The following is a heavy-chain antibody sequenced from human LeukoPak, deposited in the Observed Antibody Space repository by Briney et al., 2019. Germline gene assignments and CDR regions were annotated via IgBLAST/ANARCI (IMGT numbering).Heavy chain of an antibody. V-gene: IGHV3-48*01. CDR2: ISSSSSTI. Sequence: PGGSLRLSCAASGFTFSSYSMNWVRQAPGKGLEWVSYISSSSSTIYYADSVKGRFTISRDNAKNSLYLQMNSLRAEDTAVYYCAREPWGSSWEFDYWGQGTLVTVSS. CDR1: GFTFSSYS. J-gene: IGHJ4*02. CDR3: AREPWGSSWEFDY. D-gene: IGHD6-13*01.